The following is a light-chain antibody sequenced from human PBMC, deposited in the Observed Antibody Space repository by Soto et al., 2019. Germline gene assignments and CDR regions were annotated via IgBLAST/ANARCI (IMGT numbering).Light chain of an antibody. Sequence: QPRSVSGSPGQSVTISCAGTSSDVGGYNYVSWYQQHPGKAPKLMIYDVSKRPSGVPDRFSGSKSGNTASLTISGLQAEDEADYYCCSYAGTYTFYVFGTGTKVTVL. V-gene: IGLV2-11*01. CDR1: SSDVGGYNY. J-gene: IGLJ1*01. CDR2: DVS. CDR3: CSYAGTYTFYV.